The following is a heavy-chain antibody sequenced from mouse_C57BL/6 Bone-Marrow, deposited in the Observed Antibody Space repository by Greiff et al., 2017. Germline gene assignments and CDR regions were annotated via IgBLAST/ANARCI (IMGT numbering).Heavy chain of an antibody. CDR2: IHPNSGST. CDR1: GYTFTSYW. D-gene: IGHD1-1*01. Sequence: QVQLQQPGAELVKPGASVKLSCEASGYTFTSYWMHWVKQRPGQGLVWIGMIHPNSGSTNYNEQFKNKPTPTVDKSSSTAYMQHSSLTSEDSAVYYCARRYGSRGYFDVWGTGTTVTVSS. CDR3: ARRYGSRGYFDV. J-gene: IGHJ1*03. V-gene: IGHV1-64*01.